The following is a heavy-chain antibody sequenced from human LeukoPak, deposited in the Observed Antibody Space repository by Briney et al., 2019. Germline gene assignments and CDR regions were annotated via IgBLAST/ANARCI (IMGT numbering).Heavy chain of an antibody. CDR2: ISAYNGVT. Sequence: ASVKVSCKASGYTFTSYGISWVRQAPGQGLEWMGWISAYNGVTNYAQKLQGRVTMTTDTSTSTAYMELRSLRSDDTAVYYCARGGPAPHRITLIVVASSTDAFDIWGQGTMVTVSS. D-gene: IGHD3-22*01. V-gene: IGHV1-18*01. J-gene: IGHJ3*02. CDR3: ARGGPAPHRITLIVVASSTDAFDI. CDR1: GYTFTSYG.